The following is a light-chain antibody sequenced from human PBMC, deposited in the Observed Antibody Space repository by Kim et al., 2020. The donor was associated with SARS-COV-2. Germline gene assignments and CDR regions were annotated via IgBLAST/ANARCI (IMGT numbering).Light chain of an antibody. CDR3: SSHTSSNSLALL. V-gene: IGLV2-14*03. J-gene: IGLJ2*01. Sequence: LTQPASVSGSPGQSITISCTGSSSDIGRFDFVSWYRHLPDTAPQLIIYDVSHRTSGVSDRLSGSKSGNTASLTISGLQAEDEAVYYCSSHTSSNSLALLFGGGTQLNVL. CDR1: SSDIGRFDF. CDR2: DVS.